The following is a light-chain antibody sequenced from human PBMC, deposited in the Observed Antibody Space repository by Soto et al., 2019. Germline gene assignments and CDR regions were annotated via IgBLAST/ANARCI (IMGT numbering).Light chain of an antibody. V-gene: IGKV3-20*01. J-gene: IGKJ4*02. Sequence: EIVLTQSPGTLSLSPGERATLSCRAIQSVTTNYLAWDQQKPGQAPRLLIYGASNRATGIPDRLSGSGSGTDFTLNISRLEPEDFAVYYCQQYASVLTVGGGTKMEI. CDR2: GAS. CDR3: QQYASVLT. CDR1: QSVTTNY.